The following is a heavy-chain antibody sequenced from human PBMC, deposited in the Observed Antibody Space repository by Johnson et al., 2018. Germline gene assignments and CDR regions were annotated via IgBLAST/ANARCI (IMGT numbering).Heavy chain of an antibody. V-gene: IGHV1-69*01. D-gene: IGHD3-10*01. CDR3: AGVPVRGVIYTYYYYYGMDV. J-gene: IGHJ6*02. Sequence: QVQLVESGAEVKKPGSSVKVSCKASGGTFSSYAISWVRQAPGQGLEWMGGIITIFGTANYAQKFQGRVTIPGDESTSTAYMELSSRRSEDTAVYYCAGVPVRGVIYTYYYYYGMDVWGQGTTVTVSS. CDR2: IITIFGTA. CDR1: GGTFSSYA.